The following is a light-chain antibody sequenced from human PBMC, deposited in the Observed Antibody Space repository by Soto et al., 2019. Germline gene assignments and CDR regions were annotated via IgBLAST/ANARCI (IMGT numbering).Light chain of an antibody. CDR3: QQYGNSLRART. J-gene: IGKJ4*01. Sequence: EIVLTQSPGTLSLSPGERATLSCRASQSVSSSYLAWYQQKPGQAPRLLIYGASSRATGIPDRFSGSWSGKDFTRTSRSLVPQYFAEYYCQQYGNSLRARTFGGGTKVEIK. V-gene: IGKV3-20*01. CDR2: GAS. CDR1: QSVSSSY.